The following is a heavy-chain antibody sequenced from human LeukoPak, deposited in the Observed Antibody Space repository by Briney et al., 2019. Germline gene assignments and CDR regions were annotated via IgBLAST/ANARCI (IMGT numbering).Heavy chain of an antibody. CDR1: GFSFSGYW. V-gene: IGHV3-7*01. J-gene: IGHJ3*02. CDR3: ARDASHPDSRGYYDVFDI. CDR2: IKPDGSEE. D-gene: IGHD3-22*01. Sequence: GGSLRLSCAASGFSFSGYWMTWVRQGPGKGLEWVANIKPDGSEEHYVDSVKGRFTISRDNAKNSLILQMSSLRVDDSAVYYCARDASHPDSRGYYDVFDIWGQGTVVTVSS.